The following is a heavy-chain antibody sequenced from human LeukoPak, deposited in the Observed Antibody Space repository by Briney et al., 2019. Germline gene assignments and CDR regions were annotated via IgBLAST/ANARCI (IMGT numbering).Heavy chain of an antibody. J-gene: IGHJ3*02. D-gene: IGHD3-9*01. Sequence: GASVKVSCKASGYTVTSYYMHWLRESPGQGLEWRGVMNPSGGRTSYAQKFQGRVTMTRDTSTSTVYMELSSLRSEDTAVYYCARSPLRYIDWLSVGSAVPSDAFDIWGQGTMVTVSS. CDR1: GYTVTSYY. CDR3: ARSPLRYIDWLSVGSAVPSDAFDI. CDR2: MNPSGGRT. V-gene: IGHV1-46*01.